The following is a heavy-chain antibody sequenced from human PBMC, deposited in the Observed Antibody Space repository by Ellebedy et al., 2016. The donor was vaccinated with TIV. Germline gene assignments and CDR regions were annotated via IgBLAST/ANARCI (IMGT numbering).Heavy chain of an antibody. CDR1: GGTFSSYS. V-gene: IGHV1-69*13. Sequence: SVKVSCKASGGTFSSYSIAWVRQAPGHGLEWVGGTNPVFGARNYAQKFQGRVTITAEDSTSTAYMVLRGLTSEDTAVYYCATTMGTDWRSGCTCDFWGQGTLVSVSS. D-gene: IGHD6-19*01. J-gene: IGHJ4*02. CDR2: TNPVFGAR. CDR3: ATTMGTDWRSGCTCDF.